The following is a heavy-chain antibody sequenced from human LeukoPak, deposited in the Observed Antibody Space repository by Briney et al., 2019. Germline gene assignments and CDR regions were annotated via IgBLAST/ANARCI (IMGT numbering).Heavy chain of an antibody. CDR3: ARGNYYYYYMDV. V-gene: IGHV1-8*03. CDR1: GYTFTSYD. J-gene: IGHJ6*03. CDR2: MNPNSGNT. Sequence: ASVKVSCKASGYTFTSYDINWVRQATGQGLEWMGWMNPNSGNTGYAQKFQGRVTITRNTSISTAYMELSSLRSEDTAVYYCARGNYYYYYMDVWGKGTTVTVSS.